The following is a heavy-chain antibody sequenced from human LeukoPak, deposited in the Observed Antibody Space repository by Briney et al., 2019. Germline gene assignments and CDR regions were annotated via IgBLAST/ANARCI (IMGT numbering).Heavy chain of an antibody. D-gene: IGHD5-12*01. CDR1: GYTFTSYD. J-gene: IGHJ4*02. CDR2: MNPNNSST. V-gene: IGHV1-8*03. Sequence: ASVKVSCKSSGYTFTSYDINWVRQAPGQGLEWMGRMNPNNSSTGDAQQFQGRVTLNRNTSISTAYKELSGRRSEATAVYYCASGRSTGYPYYFEYWGQGTLVTVSS. CDR3: ASGRSTGYPYYFEY.